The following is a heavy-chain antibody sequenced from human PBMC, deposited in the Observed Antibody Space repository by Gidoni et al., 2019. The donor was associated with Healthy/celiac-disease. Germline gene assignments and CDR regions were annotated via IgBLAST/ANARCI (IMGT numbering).Heavy chain of an antibody. J-gene: IGHJ4*02. CDR1: GFTFSSYG. V-gene: IGHV3-30*18. CDR3: AKDSIAARLHYFDY. D-gene: IGHD6-6*01. CDR2: ISYDGSNK. Sequence: QVQLVEAGGGVVQPGRSLRLSCAASGFTFSSYGMHWVRQAPGQGLGWVAVISYDGSNKYYADSVKGRFTISRDNSKNTLYLQMNSLRAEDTAVYYCAKDSIAARLHYFDYWGQGTLVTVSS.